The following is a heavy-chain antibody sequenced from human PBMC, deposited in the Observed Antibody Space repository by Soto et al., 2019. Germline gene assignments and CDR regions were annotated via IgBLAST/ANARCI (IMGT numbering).Heavy chain of an antibody. Sequence: ASVKVSCKASGYTFTSYGISWVRQAPGQGLEWMGWISAYNGNTNYAQKLQGRVTMTTDTSTSTAYMELRSLRSDDTAVYYCAIHHDYGGLFDYWGQGTLVTSPQ. V-gene: IGHV1-18*01. D-gene: IGHD4-17*01. CDR2: ISAYNGNT. CDR1: GYTFTSYG. J-gene: IGHJ4*02. CDR3: AIHHDYGGLFDY.